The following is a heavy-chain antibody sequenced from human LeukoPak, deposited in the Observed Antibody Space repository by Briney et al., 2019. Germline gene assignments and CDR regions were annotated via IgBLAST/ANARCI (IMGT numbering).Heavy chain of an antibody. CDR2: ISSSSSTI. CDR3: ASPGLYYDFWSGYAFDI. J-gene: IGHJ3*02. V-gene: IGHV3-48*01. D-gene: IGHD3-3*01. Sequence: GGSLRLSCAASGFTFSNYSMNWVRQAPGKGLEWVSYISSSSSTIYYADSVKGRFTISRDNAKNSLYLQMNSLRAEDTAVYYCASPGLYYDFWSGYAFDIWGQGTMVTVSS. CDR1: GFTFSNYS.